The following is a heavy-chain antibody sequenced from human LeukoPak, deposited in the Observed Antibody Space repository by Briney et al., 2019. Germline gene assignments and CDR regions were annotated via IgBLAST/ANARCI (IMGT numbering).Heavy chain of an antibody. CDR2: MYSSGSS. J-gene: IGHJ3*02. CDR3: VTPICGRISCLGVFDI. CDR1: GASVSSERYY. D-gene: IGHD2-15*01. Sequence: SETLSLTCNVSGASVSSERYYWSWIRQVPGKGLEWIGYMYSSGSSKYNPALKSRITMSVDTSKNQFSLKLSAVTAADTAIYYCVTPICGRISCLGVFDIWGRGTMVTVSS. V-gene: IGHV4-31*03.